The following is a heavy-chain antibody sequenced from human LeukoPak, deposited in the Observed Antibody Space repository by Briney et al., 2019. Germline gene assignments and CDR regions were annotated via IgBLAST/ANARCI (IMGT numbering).Heavy chain of an antibody. CDR3: ATQATYYYGSGSYFPY. CDR1: GYTFTSNY. D-gene: IGHD3-10*01. Sequence: ASVKVSCKASGYTFTSNYIHWVRQAPGQGLEWMGMIYPRDGSTSYAQKFQGRVTITADESTSTAYMELSSLRSEDTAVYYCATQATYYYGSGSYFPYWGQGTLVTVSS. J-gene: IGHJ4*02. V-gene: IGHV1-46*03. CDR2: IYPRDGST.